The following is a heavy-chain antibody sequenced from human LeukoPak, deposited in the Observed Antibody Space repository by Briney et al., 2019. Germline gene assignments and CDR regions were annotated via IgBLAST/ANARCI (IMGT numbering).Heavy chain of an antibody. Sequence: PGGSLRLSCAASGFTFSSYGMHWVRQAPGKGLEWVAFIRYDGSNKYYADSVKGRFTISRDNAKNSLYLQMNSLRAEDTAVYYCARDRGGYGSTFGAFDIWGQGTMVTVSS. CDR2: IRYDGSNK. CDR3: ARDRGGYGSTFGAFDI. CDR1: GFTFSSYG. J-gene: IGHJ3*02. D-gene: IGHD3-22*01. V-gene: IGHV3-30*02.